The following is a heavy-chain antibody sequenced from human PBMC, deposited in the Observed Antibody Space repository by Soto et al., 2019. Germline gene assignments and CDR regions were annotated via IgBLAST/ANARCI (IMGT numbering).Heavy chain of an antibody. CDR3: ARKKIAGYYYDSSGYYYDDPFDY. J-gene: IGHJ4*02. Sequence: ASVKVSCKASGYTFTSYAMHWVRQAPGQRLEWMGWINAGNGNTKYSQKFQGRVTITRDTSASTAYMKLSSLRSEDTDVYYCARKKIAGYYYDSSGYYYDDPFDYWGQGTLVTVSS. CDR1: GYTFTSYA. V-gene: IGHV1-3*01. CDR2: INAGNGNT. D-gene: IGHD3-22*01.